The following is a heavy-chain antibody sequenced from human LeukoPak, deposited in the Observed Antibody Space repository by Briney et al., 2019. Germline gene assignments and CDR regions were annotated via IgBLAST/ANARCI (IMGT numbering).Heavy chain of an antibody. V-gene: IGHV4-61*02. CDR3: ARDPAEWYMDV. CDR2: IYTSGST. J-gene: IGHJ6*03. D-gene: IGHD3-3*01. Sequence: PSETLSLTCTVSGGSISSGSYYWSWIRQPAGKGLEWIGRIYTSGSTNYNPSLKSRVTISVDTSKNQFSLKLSSVTAADTAVYYCARDPAEWYMDVWGKGIMVTVSS. CDR1: GGSISSGSYY.